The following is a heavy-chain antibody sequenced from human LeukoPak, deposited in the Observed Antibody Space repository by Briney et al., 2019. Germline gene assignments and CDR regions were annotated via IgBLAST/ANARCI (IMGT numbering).Heavy chain of an antibody. Sequence: AAVTVSFKASGYTFTIYGISWVRQAPGQGVEGMGWISAYNGNTNYAQKLQGRVTMTTDTSPSTAYMELRSLRSDDTAIYYCARVRRPLWNSNDAFDIWGEGTRVTVSS. D-gene: IGHD1-7*01. J-gene: IGHJ3*02. CDR1: GYTFTIYG. V-gene: IGHV1-18*01. CDR3: ARVRRPLWNSNDAFDI. CDR2: ISAYNGNT.